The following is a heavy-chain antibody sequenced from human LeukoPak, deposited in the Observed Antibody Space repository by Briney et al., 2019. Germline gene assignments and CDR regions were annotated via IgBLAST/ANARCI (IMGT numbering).Heavy chain of an antibody. Sequence: GGSLRLSCAASGFTFSSYGMHWVRQAPGKGLEWVASIRYDGSNKYYADSVKGRFTISRDNSKNTLYLQMNSLRAEDTAVYYCAKAPSITMVRGVISYYYGMDVWGQGTTVTVSS. D-gene: IGHD3-10*01. CDR3: AKAPSITMVRGVISYYYGMDV. CDR1: GFTFSSYG. V-gene: IGHV3-30*02. CDR2: IRYDGSNK. J-gene: IGHJ6*02.